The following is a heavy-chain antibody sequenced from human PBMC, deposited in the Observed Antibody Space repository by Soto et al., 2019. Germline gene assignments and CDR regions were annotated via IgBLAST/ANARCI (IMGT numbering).Heavy chain of an antibody. Sequence: ASVKVSFKASGYTFTGYYIHWVRQAPGQGLEWMGWINPNSGCKKYAQKFLGRVTMTRDMSISTAYMEVSRLRSDDTAVYYCARVLSGGDYGDYFDYWGQGTLVTVSS. CDR3: ARVLSGGDYGDYFDY. D-gene: IGHD4-17*01. V-gene: IGHV1-2*02. CDR2: INPNSGCK. J-gene: IGHJ4*02. CDR1: GYTFTGYY.